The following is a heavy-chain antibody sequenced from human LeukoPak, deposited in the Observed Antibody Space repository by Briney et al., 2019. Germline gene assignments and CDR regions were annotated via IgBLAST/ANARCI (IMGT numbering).Heavy chain of an antibody. CDR1: GFTFSTYW. Sequence: GGSLRLSCVASGFTFSTYWMNWVRQAPGKGLEWVATIKEGGSDKFYVDSVKGRFTISRDNAKNSLYLQMNSLRAEDTAVYYCARDLSMGNTVLDYWGQGILVTVSS. CDR2: IKEGGSDK. CDR3: ARDLSMGNTVLDY. J-gene: IGHJ4*02. V-gene: IGHV3-7*01. D-gene: IGHD4/OR15-4a*01.